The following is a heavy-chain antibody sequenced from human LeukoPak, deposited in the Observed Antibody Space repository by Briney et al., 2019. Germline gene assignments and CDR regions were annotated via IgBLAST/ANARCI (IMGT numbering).Heavy chain of an antibody. CDR3: ATPIVVPAASPPSDY. Sequence: GGSLRLSCAASGFTFSSYSMIWVRQAPGKGLEWVSSISSSSSYIYYADSVKGRFTISRDNAKNSLYLQMNSLRAEDTAVYYCATPIVVPAASPPSDYWGQGTLVTVSS. D-gene: IGHD2-2*01. CDR2: ISSSSSYI. CDR1: GFTFSSYS. V-gene: IGHV3-21*01. J-gene: IGHJ4*02.